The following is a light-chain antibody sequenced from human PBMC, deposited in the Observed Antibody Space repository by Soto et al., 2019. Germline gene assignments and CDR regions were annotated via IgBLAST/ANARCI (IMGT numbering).Light chain of an antibody. CDR2: GAS. Sequence: EIVMTQSPATLSVSPGERATLSCRASQSVSSNLAGYQQKPGQAPSLLIYGASTRATGIPARFSGSGSGTDFTLTICGPQSEDGAVYDGQQYNNWLPYTFGQGTKVVIK. J-gene: IGKJ2*01. V-gene: IGKV3-15*01. CDR1: QSVSSN. CDR3: QQYNNWLPYT.